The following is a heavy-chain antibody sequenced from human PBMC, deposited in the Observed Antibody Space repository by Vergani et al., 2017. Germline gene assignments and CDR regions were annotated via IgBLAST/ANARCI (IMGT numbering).Heavy chain of an antibody. Sequence: VQLVESGGGVVQPGRSLRLSCAASGFTVSSNYMSWVRQAPGKGLEWVSVIYSGGSTYYADSVKGRFTISRDNSKNTLYLQMNSLRAEDTAVYYCARDQEQPEGYFDLWGRGTLVTVSS. D-gene: IGHD6-13*01. CDR1: GFTVSSNY. CDR3: ARDQEQPEGYFDL. CDR2: IYSGGST. V-gene: IGHV3-66*01. J-gene: IGHJ2*01.